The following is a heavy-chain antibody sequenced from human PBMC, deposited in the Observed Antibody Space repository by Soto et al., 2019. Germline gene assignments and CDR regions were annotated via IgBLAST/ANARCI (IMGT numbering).Heavy chain of an antibody. Sequence: QVQLQESGPGLVKPSQTLSLTCTVSGGSISGGGYYWSWIRQHPGKGLEWIGYIYYSGSTYYNPSLKSRVTISVDTSKNQFSLKLSSVTAADTAVYYCARDSTVTTAFDYWGQGTLVTVSS. CDR2: IYYSGST. D-gene: IGHD4-17*01. V-gene: IGHV4-31*03. CDR1: GGSISGGGYY. J-gene: IGHJ4*02. CDR3: ARDSTVTTAFDY.